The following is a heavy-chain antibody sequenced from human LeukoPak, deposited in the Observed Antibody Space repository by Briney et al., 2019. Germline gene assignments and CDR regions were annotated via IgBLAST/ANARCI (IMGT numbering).Heavy chain of an antibody. CDR3: ARDDCSGGSCYPDY. J-gene: IGHJ4*02. Sequence: PGRSLRLSCAASGFTFSSYGMYWVRQAPGKGLEWVAVISYHGSNKYYADSVKGRFTISRDNSKNTVYLQMNSLRAEDMAVYYCARDDCSGGSCYPDYWGQGTLVTVSS. D-gene: IGHD2-15*01. V-gene: IGHV3-30*03. CDR1: GFTFSSYG. CDR2: ISYHGSNK.